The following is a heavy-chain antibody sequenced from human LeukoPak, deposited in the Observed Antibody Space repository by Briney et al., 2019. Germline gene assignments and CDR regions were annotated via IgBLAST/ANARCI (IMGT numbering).Heavy chain of an antibody. CDR3: ARDATYYDSSGAFI. CDR2: INPNSGGT. V-gene: IGHV1-2*02. J-gene: IGHJ4*02. Sequence: GASVKVSCKASGYTFTDYYMHWVRQAPGQGLEWMGWINPNSGGTNYAQKFQGRVTMTRDTSISTAYMELSRLRSDDTAVYYCARDATYYDSSGAFIWGQGTLVTVSS. D-gene: IGHD3-22*01. CDR1: GYTFTDYY.